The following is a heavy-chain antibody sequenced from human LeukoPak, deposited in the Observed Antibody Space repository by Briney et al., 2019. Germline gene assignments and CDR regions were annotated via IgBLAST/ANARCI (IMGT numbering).Heavy chain of an antibody. CDR3: AKARDLLALVGATFDY. J-gene: IGHJ4*02. V-gene: IGHV3-30*02. D-gene: IGHD1-26*01. CDR2: IRYDGSNK. Sequence: GGSLRLSCAASGFTFSSYGMHWVRQAPGKGLEGRAFIRYDGSNKYYADSVKGRFTISRDNSKNTLYLQMNSLRAEDAAVYYCAKARDLLALVGATFDYWGQGTLVTVSS. CDR1: GFTFSSYG.